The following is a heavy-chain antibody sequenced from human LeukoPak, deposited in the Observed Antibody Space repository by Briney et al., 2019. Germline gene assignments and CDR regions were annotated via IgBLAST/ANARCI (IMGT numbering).Heavy chain of an antibody. CDR2: VKSKTDGGTT. J-gene: IGHJ4*02. V-gene: IGHV3-15*01. CDR3: TSDPRIGRYFDY. D-gene: IGHD1-26*01. Sequence: AGGSLRLSCAASGFTFNDAWMNWVRQAPGKGREWVGRVKSKTDGGTTDYAAPVKGRFTISRDDSENTLYLQMNSLKTEDTAVYYCTSDPRIGRYFDYWGQGTLVTVSS. CDR1: GFTFNDAW.